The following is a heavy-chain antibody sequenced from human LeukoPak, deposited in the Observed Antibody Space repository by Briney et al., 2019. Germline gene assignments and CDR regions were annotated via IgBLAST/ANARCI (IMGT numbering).Heavy chain of an antibody. J-gene: IGHJ6*03. V-gene: IGHV1-24*01. CDR3: ATVSSGDYSNSNYYYYYMDV. D-gene: IGHD4-11*01. CDR1: GYTLTELS. Sequence: ASVKVSCKVSGYTLTELSMHWVRQAPGKGLEWMGGFYPEDGETIYAQKFQGRVTMTEDTSTDTAYMELSSLRSEDTAVYYCATVSSGDYSNSNYYYYYMDVWGKGTTVTVSS. CDR2: FYPEDGET.